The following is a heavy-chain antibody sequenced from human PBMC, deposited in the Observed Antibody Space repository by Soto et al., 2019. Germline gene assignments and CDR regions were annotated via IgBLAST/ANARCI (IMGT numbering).Heavy chain of an antibody. CDR1: GGTFSRHA. CDR3: ARDGIINIWPYYFGMDV. CDR2: IIPVFGTA. V-gene: IGHV1-69*13. Sequence: SVEVSCKTSGGTFSRHAISWVRQAPGQGVEWMGGIIPVFGTANYAQKFQGRVTITADESTSTAHMELSNLRSEDTAVYYCARDGIINIWPYYFGMDVWGQGTTVTVSS. J-gene: IGHJ6*02. D-gene: IGHD3-9*01.